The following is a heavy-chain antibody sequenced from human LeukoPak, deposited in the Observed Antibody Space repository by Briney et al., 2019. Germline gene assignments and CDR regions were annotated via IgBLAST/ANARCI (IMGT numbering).Heavy chain of an antibody. J-gene: IGHJ4*02. CDR2: ISAYNGNT. Sequence: ASVKVSCKASGYTFTSYGISWVRQAPGQGLEWMGWISAYNGNTNYAQKLQGRVTMTTDTSTSTAYMELRSLRSDDTAVYYCARWGGLDYYGSGSYFGYWGQGTLVTVSS. CDR3: ARWGGLDYYGSGSYFGY. CDR1: GYTFTSYG. V-gene: IGHV1-18*01. D-gene: IGHD3-10*01.